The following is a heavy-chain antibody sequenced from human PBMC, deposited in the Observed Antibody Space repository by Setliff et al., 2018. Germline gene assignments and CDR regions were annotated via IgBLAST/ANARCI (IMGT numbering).Heavy chain of an antibody. V-gene: IGHV1-18*01. CDR1: GYTFTRYG. CDR3: ARVNPTMITFGGVIVIWFDP. CDR2: ISAYNGNT. D-gene: IGHD3-16*02. Sequence: ASVNVSCKASGYTFTRYGISWVRQAPGQGLEWMGWISAYNGNTNYAQKLQGRVTMTTDTSTSTAYMELRSLRSDDTAVYYCARVNPTMITFGGVIVIWFDPWGQGTLVTVPQ. J-gene: IGHJ5*02.